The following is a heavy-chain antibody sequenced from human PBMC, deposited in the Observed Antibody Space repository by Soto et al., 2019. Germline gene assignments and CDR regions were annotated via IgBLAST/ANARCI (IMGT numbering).Heavy chain of an antibody. D-gene: IGHD3-10*01. CDR2: ISGSGGST. Sequence: GGSLRLSCAASGFTFSSYAMSWVRQAPGKGLEWVSAISGSGGSTYYADSVKGRFTISRDNSKNTLYLQMNSLRAEDTAVYYCAKARGVRGVHNWFDPWGQGTLVTVSS. CDR1: GFTFSSYA. V-gene: IGHV3-23*01. CDR3: AKARGVRGVHNWFDP. J-gene: IGHJ5*02.